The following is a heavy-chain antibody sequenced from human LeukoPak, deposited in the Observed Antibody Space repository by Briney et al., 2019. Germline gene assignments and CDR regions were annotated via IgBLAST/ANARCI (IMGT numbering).Heavy chain of an antibody. CDR1: GFTFSTYC. V-gene: IGHV3-74*01. J-gene: IGHJ4*02. CDR3: VRDFRSADY. CDR2: ICPDGTVT. Sequence: GGSLRLSCAASGFTFSTYCMRWVRQAPGKGPMWVSRICPDGTVTNYADSVKARFIISRDNARNTVYLQMNSLRVEDTAVYYCVRDFRSADYWGQGTLVTVSS.